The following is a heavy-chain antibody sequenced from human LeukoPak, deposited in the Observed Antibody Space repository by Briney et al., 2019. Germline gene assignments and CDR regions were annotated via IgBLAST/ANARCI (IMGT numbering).Heavy chain of an antibody. CDR1: GFTFSTYC. V-gene: IGHV3-74*01. J-gene: IGHJ4*02. CDR3: VRDFRSADY. CDR2: ICPDGTVT. Sequence: GGSLRLSCAASGFTFSTYCMRWVRQAPGKGPMWVSRICPDGTVTNYADSVKARFIISRDNARNTVYLQMNSLRVEDTAVYYCVRDFRSADYWGQGTLVTVSS.